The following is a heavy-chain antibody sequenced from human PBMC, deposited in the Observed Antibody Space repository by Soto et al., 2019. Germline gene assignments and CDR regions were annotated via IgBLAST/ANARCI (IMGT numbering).Heavy chain of an antibody. V-gene: IGHV3-30*18. Sequence: GGSLRLSCAASGFTFSNYGMHWVRQAPGKGLEWVAVISYDGSNKYYADSVKGRFTISRDNSKNTLYLQMNSLRAEDTAVYYCAKERGIAVLSYYFEYWGQGTLVTVSS. CDR1: GFTFSNYG. CDR3: AKERGIAVLSYYFEY. J-gene: IGHJ4*02. CDR2: ISYDGSNK. D-gene: IGHD6-19*01.